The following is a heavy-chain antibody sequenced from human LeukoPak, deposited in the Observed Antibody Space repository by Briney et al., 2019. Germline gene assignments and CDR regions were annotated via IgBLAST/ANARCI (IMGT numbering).Heavy chain of an antibody. J-gene: IGHJ4*02. CDR2: FYPEDGET. CDR1: GYTLTELS. V-gene: IGHV1-24*01. CDR3: ATDFIRSNYDSSGYYYGPPRY. D-gene: IGHD3-22*01. Sequence: ASVTVSCKVSGYTLTELSMHWVRQAPGKGLEWMGGFYPEDGETIYAQKFQGRVTMTEDTSTDTAYMELSSLRSEDTAVYYCATDFIRSNYDSSGYYYGPPRYWGQGTLVTVSS.